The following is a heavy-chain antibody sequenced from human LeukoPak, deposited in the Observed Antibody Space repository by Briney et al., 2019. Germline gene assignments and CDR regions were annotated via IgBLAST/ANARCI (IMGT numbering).Heavy chain of an antibody. CDR3: AKGPGIAAAGSYYYGMDV. CDR1: GITFSSYA. D-gene: IGHD6-13*01. CDR2: ISGSGGST. V-gene: IGHV3-23*01. J-gene: IGHJ6*02. Sequence: GGSLRLSCAASGITFSSYAMSWVRQAPGKGLEWVSAISGSGGSTYYADSVKGRFTISRDNSKNTLYLQMNSLRAEDTAVYYCAKGPGIAAAGSYYYGMDVWGQGTTVTVSS.